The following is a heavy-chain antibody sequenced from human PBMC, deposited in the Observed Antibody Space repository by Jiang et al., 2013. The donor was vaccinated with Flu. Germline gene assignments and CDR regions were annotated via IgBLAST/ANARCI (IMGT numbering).Heavy chain of an antibody. Sequence: GSISSGGYSWSWIRQPPGRAWSGLGTSIIWEHLLQPSLKSRVTISVDRSKNQFSLKLSSVTAADTAVYYCARDRQQLARQNYYYYYMDVWGKGTTVTVSS. J-gene: IGHJ6*03. V-gene: IGHV4-30-2*01. CDR2: SIIWEH. CDR3: ARDRQQLARQNYYYYYMDV. CDR1: GSISSGGYS. D-gene: IGHD6-13*01.